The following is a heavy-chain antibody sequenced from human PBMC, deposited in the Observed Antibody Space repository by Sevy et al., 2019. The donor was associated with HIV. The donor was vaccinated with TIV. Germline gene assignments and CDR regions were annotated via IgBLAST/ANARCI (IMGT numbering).Heavy chain of an antibody. CDR1: GFTFRNYW. D-gene: IGHD5-12*01. CDR2: INNDGSYT. J-gene: IGHJ4*02. CDR3: ARELASGY. Sequence: GGSLRFSCAVSGFTFRNYWMHWFRQAPGKGLVWVSRINNDGSYTNYADSVKGRFTISRDNAKNTLYLEMTSLRVEDTAVYYCARELASGYWGQGTLVTVSS. V-gene: IGHV3-74*01.